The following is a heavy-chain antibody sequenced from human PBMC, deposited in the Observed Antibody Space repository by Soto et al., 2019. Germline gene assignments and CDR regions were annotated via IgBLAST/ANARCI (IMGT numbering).Heavy chain of an antibody. D-gene: IGHD2-15*01. CDR3: ARLTYCSGGSCYSGDAFDI. CDR1: GGTFSSYA. CDR2: IIPIFGTA. Sequence: QVQLVQSGAEVKKPGSSVKVSCKASGGTFSSYAISWVRQAPGQGLEWMGGIIPIFGTANYAQKLQGRVTITADESTSTAYMELSSLRSEDTAVYYCARLTYCSGGSCYSGDAFDIWGQGTMVTVSS. V-gene: IGHV1-69*01. J-gene: IGHJ3*02.